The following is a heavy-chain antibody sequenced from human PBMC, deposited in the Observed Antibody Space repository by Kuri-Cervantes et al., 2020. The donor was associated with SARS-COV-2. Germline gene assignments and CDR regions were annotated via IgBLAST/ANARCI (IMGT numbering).Heavy chain of an antibody. J-gene: IGHJ5*02. CDR1: GYTFTSYG. D-gene: IGHD5-18*01. CDR2: ISAYNGNT. Sequence: ASVKVSCKASGYTFTSYGISWVRQAPGQGLEWMGWISAYNGNTNYAQKLQGRVTMTTDTSTNTAYMELSRLRSDDTAVYYCARDEGNRIGYSYGCWFDPWGQGTLVTVSS. CDR3: ARDEGNRIGYSYGCWFDP. V-gene: IGHV1-18*01.